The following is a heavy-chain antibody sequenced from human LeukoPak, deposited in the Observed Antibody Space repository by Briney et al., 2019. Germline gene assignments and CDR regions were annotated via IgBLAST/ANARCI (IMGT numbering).Heavy chain of an antibody. Sequence: ASVKVSCKASGYTFTSYYMRWVRQAPGQGLEWMGIINPSGGSTSYAQKFQGRVTMTRDTSTSTVYMELSSLRSEDTAVYYCARGSPTHYGDYLYYFDYRGQGTLVTVSS. CDR1: GYTFTSYY. CDR2: INPSGGST. CDR3: ARGSPTHYGDYLYYFDY. J-gene: IGHJ4*02. V-gene: IGHV1-46*01. D-gene: IGHD4-17*01.